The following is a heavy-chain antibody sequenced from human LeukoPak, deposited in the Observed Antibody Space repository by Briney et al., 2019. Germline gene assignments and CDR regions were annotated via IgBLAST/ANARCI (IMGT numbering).Heavy chain of an antibody. V-gene: IGHV1-46*01. J-gene: IGHJ4*02. Sequence: ASVKVSCTASGYTFTSYYMHWVRQAPGQGLEWMGIINPRGGSTSYAQKFQGRVTMTRDTSTSTVYMELSSLRSEDTAVYYCAKNYYDSSGYYLIDYWGQGTLVTVSS. CDR1: GYTFTSYY. CDR2: INPRGGST. CDR3: AKNYYDSSGYYLIDY. D-gene: IGHD3-22*01.